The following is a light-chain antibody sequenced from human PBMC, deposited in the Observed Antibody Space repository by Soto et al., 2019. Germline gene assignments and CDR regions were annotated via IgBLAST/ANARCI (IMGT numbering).Light chain of an antibody. J-gene: IGKJ4*01. V-gene: IGKV1-39*01. CDR2: ATS. CDR1: QSITIY. Sequence: DIQLTQSPSSLSASVGDRVTITCRASQSITIYLNWYQQKPGKAPKLLIFATSSLQSGVPSRFSGSGSGTEFTLTISILQPEDLATYYCQQSLTTPLTFGGGTKVESK. CDR3: QQSLTTPLT.